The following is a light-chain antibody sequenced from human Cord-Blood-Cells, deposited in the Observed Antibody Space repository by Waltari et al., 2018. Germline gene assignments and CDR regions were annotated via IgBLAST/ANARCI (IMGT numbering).Light chain of an antibody. CDR3: QQYNSYSYT. V-gene: IGKV1-5*03. Sequence: DLQMTQSPSTLSASVGDRVTITCRASQSISSWLAWYQQKPGKAPKRLIYKASSLESGVPSRFSGSGSGTEFTLTISSLQPDDFATYYCQQYNSYSYTFGQGTKLEIK. CDR2: KAS. CDR1: QSISSW. J-gene: IGKJ2*01.